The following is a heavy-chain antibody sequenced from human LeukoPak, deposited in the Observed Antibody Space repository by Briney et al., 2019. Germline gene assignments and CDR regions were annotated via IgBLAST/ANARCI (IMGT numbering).Heavy chain of an antibody. CDR1: GGSFSSYY. CDR2: IYYSGST. J-gene: IGHJ6*02. Sequence: SETLSLTCTVSGGSFSSYYWSWIRQPPGKGLEWIGYIYYSGSTNYNPSLKSRVTISVDTSKNQFSLKLSSVTAADTAVYYCARTNDGDYYYGMDVWGQGTTVTVSS. D-gene: IGHD1-1*01. CDR3: ARTNDGDYYYGMDV. V-gene: IGHV4-59*01.